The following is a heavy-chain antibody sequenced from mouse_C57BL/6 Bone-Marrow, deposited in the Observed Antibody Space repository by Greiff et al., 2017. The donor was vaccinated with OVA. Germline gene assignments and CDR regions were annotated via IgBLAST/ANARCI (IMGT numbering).Heavy chain of an antibody. CDR1: GYTFTDYY. CDR2: INHYNGGT. V-gene: IGHV1-19*01. Sequence: VQLQQSGPVLVKPGASVKMSCKASGYTFTDYYMNWVKQSHGKSLEWIGVINHYNGGTSYNQKFKGKATLTVDKSSSTAYMELNSLTSEDSAVYYCARYGIYYYGSSYPLDYWGQGTSVTVSS. CDR3: ARYGIYYYGSSYPLDY. D-gene: IGHD1-1*01. J-gene: IGHJ4*01.